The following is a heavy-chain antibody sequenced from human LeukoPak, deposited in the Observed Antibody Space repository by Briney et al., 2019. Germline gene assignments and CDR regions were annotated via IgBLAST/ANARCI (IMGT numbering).Heavy chain of an antibody. V-gene: IGHV1-69*13. Sequence: ASVKVSCKASGGTFSSYAISWVRQAPGQGLEWMGGIIPIFGTANYAQKFQGRVTITADESTSTAYMELNSLRSEDTAVYYCARVGGGYFDYWGQGTLVTVSS. CDR2: IIPIFGTA. CDR1: GGTFSSYA. CDR3: ARVGGGYFDY. J-gene: IGHJ4*02.